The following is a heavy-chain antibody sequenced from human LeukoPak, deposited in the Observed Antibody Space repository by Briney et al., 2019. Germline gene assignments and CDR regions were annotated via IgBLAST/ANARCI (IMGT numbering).Heavy chain of an antibody. J-gene: IGHJ5*02. CDR2: ISAYNGNT. CDR1: GYTFTSYG. CDR3: AREARRGGNWYGGNWFDP. V-gene: IGHV1-18*01. D-gene: IGHD6-13*01. Sequence: ASVKVSCKASGYTFTSYGISWVRQAPGQGLEWMGWISAYNGNTNYAQKLQDRVTMTTDTSTSTAYMELRSLRSDDTAVYYCAREARRGGNWYGGNWFDPWGQGTLVTVSS.